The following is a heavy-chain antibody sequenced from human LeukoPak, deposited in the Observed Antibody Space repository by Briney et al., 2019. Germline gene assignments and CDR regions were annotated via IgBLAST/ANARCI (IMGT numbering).Heavy chain of an antibody. CDR1: GFTFSSYG. J-gene: IGHJ3*02. CDR3: ARDGDTPYSSSWYGAFDI. V-gene: IGHV3-30*02. Sequence: GGSLRLSCAASGFTFSSYGMHWVRQAPGKGLEGVAFIRYDGSNKYYADSVKGRFTISRDNSKNTLYLQMNSLRAEDTAVYYCARDGDTPYSSSWYGAFDIWGQGTMVTVSS. D-gene: IGHD6-13*01. CDR2: IRYDGSNK.